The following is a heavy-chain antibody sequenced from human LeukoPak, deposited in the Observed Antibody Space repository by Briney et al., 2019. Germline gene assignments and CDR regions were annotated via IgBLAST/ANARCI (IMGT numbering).Heavy chain of an antibody. Sequence: SETLSLTCTVSGGSISSYYWSWIRQPPGKGLEWIGYIYYSGSTNYNPSPKSRVTISVDTSKNQFSLKLSSVTAADTAVYYCARGGFDYDFWSGYYRNWFDPWGQGTLVTVSS. CDR1: GGSISSYY. D-gene: IGHD3-3*01. CDR2: IYYSGST. V-gene: IGHV4-59*01. CDR3: ARGGFDYDFWSGYYRNWFDP. J-gene: IGHJ5*02.